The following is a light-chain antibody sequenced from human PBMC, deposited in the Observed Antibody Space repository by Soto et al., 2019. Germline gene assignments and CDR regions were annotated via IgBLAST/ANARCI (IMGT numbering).Light chain of an antibody. CDR3: YSYAGSYTWV. Sequence: QLVLTQPRSVSGSPGQSVTISCTGTSSDIGGYNYVSWYHQHPGKAPKLMIYDVNKRPSGVPDRFSGSKSGNTASLTISGLQADDEGDYFCYSYAGSYTWVFGGGTKLTVL. CDR2: DVN. V-gene: IGLV2-11*01. CDR1: SSDIGGYNY. J-gene: IGLJ3*02.